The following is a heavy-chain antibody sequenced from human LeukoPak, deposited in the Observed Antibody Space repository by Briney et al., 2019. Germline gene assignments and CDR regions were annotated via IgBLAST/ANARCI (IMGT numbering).Heavy chain of an antibody. D-gene: IGHD2-15*01. CDR3: ARGGYLPAATHILDY. CDR2: ICGHGISI. V-gene: IGHV3-23*01. CDR1: GSTFSNYA. Sequence: GGSLRLSCEASGSTFSNYAMSWVRQAPGKGLEWVSGICGHGISIYYADSVKGRFTISRDNSKSTLYLVMNSLRAEDTAVYYCARGGYLPAATHILDYWGQGTLVTVSS. J-gene: IGHJ4*02.